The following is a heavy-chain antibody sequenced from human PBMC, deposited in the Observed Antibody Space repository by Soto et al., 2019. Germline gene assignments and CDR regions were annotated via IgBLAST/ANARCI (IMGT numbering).Heavy chain of an antibody. Sequence: QVQLQESGPGLVKPSQTLSLTCTVSGGSISTGDYYWSWIRQPPGKGLEWIGYIFYSGTTYYTPSLKSRFTISVDTSKNQFSLKLRSVTAADPAVYYCARDGYCTNGVCYTVFDYWGQGTLVTVSS. CDR3: ARDGYCTNGVCYTVFDY. CDR2: IFYSGTT. J-gene: IGHJ4*02. CDR1: GGSISTGDYY. D-gene: IGHD2-8*01. V-gene: IGHV4-30-4*01.